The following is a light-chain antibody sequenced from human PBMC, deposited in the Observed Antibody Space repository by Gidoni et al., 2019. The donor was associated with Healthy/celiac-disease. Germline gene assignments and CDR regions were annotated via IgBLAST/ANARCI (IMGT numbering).Light chain of an antibody. V-gene: IGKV1-5*03. J-gene: IGKJ1*01. Sequence: DIQMTQSPSTLSASVGDRVTITCRASQSISSWLAWYPQKPGKAPKLLIYKASSLESGVPSRFSGSGSGTEFTLTISSLQPDDFATYYCQQYNSYSEWTFGQGTKVEIK. CDR2: KAS. CDR1: QSISSW. CDR3: QQYNSYSEWT.